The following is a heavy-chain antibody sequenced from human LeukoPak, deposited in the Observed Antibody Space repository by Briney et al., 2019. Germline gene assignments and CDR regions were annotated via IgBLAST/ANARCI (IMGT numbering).Heavy chain of an antibody. V-gene: IGHV4-30-4*08. Sequence: SETLSLTCTVSVGSISSGDYYWSWIRQPPGKGLEWIGYIYYSGSTYYNPSLKSRVTISVDTSKNQFSLKLSSVTAADTAVYYCASDPEMATISWGQGTLVSVSS. CDR3: ASDPEMATIS. CDR2: IYYSGST. J-gene: IGHJ4*02. CDR1: VGSISSGDYY. D-gene: IGHD5-24*01.